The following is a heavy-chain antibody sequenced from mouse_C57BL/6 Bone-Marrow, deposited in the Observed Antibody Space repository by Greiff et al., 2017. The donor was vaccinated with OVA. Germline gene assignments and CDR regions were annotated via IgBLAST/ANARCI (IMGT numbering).Heavy chain of an antibody. CDR3: ARSGTTVWYFDV. CDR1: GFSLSTSGMG. V-gene: IGHV8-12*01. Sequence: QVTLKVCGPGILQSSQTLSLTCSFSGFSLSTSGMGVSWIRQPSGKGLEWLAHIYWDDDKRYNPSLKSRLTISKDTSRNQVFLKITSVDTADTATYYCARSGTTVWYFDVWGTGTTVTVSS. D-gene: IGHD1-1*01. J-gene: IGHJ1*03. CDR2: IYWDDDK.